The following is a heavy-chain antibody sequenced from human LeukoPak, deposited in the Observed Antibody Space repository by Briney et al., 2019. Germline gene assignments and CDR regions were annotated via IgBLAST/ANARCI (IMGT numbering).Heavy chain of an antibody. CDR2: FYFGGSN. V-gene: IGHV4-39*07. J-gene: IGHJ4*02. CDR1: GDSISSNNRY. D-gene: IGHD6-13*01. CDR3: ASSHSATWYDD. Sequence: ASETLSLTCTVSGDSISSNNRYWGWIRQPPGKGLGWIGSFYFGGSNYYSPSLRSRVIISLDTSKNQFSLALNFVTAADTAMYYCASSHSATWYDDWGQGALVTAS.